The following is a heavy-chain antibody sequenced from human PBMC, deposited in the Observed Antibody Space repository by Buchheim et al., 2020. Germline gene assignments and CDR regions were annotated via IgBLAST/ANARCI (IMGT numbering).Heavy chain of an antibody. J-gene: IGHJ5*01. CDR1: GFMFSNYG. V-gene: IGHV3-23*01. CDR2: ISGSGSSI. Sequence: EVQLLESGGSLVQPGGLLTLSCAASGFMFSNYGLSWVRQAPGKGLDWVAGISGSGSSIYYADSVKGRFIISRDNSKNTLYLQMDSLRDEDSAVYYCAKGAGTYSEWSDSWGQGTL. CDR3: AKGAGTYSEWSDS. D-gene: IGHD1-26*01.